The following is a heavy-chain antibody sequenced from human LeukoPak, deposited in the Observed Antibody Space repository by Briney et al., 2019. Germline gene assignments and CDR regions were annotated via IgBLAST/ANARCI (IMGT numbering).Heavy chain of an antibody. J-gene: IGHJ6*03. CDR3: ARASDLWEYYMDV. CDR2: IYYSGST. D-gene: IGHD1-26*01. CDR1: GGSISSYY. Sequence: PSETLSLTCTVSGGSISSYYWSWIRQPPGMGLEWIGYIYYSGSTNYNPSLKSRVTISVDTSKNQFSLKLSSVTAADTAVYYCARASDLWEYYMDVWGKGTTVTVSS. V-gene: IGHV4-59*01.